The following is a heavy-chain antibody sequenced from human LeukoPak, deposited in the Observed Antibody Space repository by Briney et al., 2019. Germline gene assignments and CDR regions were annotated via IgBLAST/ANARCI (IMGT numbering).Heavy chain of an antibody. J-gene: IGHJ3*02. Sequence: GASVKVSCKASGYTFTSYYMHWARQAPGQGLEWMGIINPSGGSTSYAQKFQGRVTMTRDTSTSTVYMELSSLRSEDTAVYYCASLRIAVAANPTLEADDAFDIWGQGTMVTVSS. CDR1: GYTFTSYY. V-gene: IGHV1-46*01. CDR3: ASLRIAVAANPTLEADDAFDI. CDR2: INPSGGST. D-gene: IGHD6-19*01.